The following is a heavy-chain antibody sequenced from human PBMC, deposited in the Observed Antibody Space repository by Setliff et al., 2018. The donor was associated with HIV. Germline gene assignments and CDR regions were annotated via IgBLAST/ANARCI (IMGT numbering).Heavy chain of an antibody. D-gene: IGHD6-19*01. Sequence: SETLSLTCSVSGGSIGIHYWSWIRQPPGKGLEWIGTVYYDGSTIYDPSLRSRVTMSVDTSKDQFSLKLSSVTAADTAVYYCARRRSSGWYHYFDYWGQGTLVTVSS. CDR1: GGSIGIHY. CDR2: VYYDGST. CDR3: ARRRSSGWYHYFDY. J-gene: IGHJ4*02. V-gene: IGHV4-59*08.